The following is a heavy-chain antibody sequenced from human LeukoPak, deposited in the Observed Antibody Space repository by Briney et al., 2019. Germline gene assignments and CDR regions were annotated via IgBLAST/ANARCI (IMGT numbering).Heavy chain of an antibody. Sequence: SETLSLTCTVSGGSISSGSYYWSWIRQPAGKGLEWIGRIYTSGSTNYNPSPKSRVTISVDTSKNQFSLKLSSVTAADTAVYYCARDMGWLRAFDIWGQGTMVTVSS. J-gene: IGHJ3*02. CDR3: ARDMGWLRAFDI. D-gene: IGHD3/OR15-3a*01. V-gene: IGHV4-61*02. CDR1: GGSISSGSYY. CDR2: IYTSGST.